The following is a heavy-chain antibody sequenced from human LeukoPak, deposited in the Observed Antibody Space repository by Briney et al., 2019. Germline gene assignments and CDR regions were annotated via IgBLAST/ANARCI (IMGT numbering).Heavy chain of an antibody. CDR1: GFTFSDYY. J-gene: IGHJ2*01. CDR2: IRSSSDFT. V-gene: IGHV3-11*03. CDR3: ARRYYDFLTGYYNWYFDL. D-gene: IGHD3-9*01. Sequence: PGGSLRLSCAASGFTFSDYYMNWIRQAPWKGLEWVAYIRSSSDFTNYADSVKGRFTISRDNAKNSLYLQMNSLRADDTAVYYCARRYYDFLTGYYNWYFDLWGRGTLVTVSS.